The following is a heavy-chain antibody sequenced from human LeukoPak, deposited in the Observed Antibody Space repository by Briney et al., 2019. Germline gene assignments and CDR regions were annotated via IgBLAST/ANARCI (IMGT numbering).Heavy chain of an antibody. CDR2: ISSSGSTI. J-gene: IGHJ3*02. CDR1: GFTFSSYE. Sequence: PGGSLRLSCAASGFTFSSYEMNWVRQAPGKGLEWVSYISSSGSTIYYADSVKGRFTISRDNAKNSLYRQMNSLRAEDTAVYYCARVTAAGGRAFDIWGQGTMVTVSS. D-gene: IGHD6-13*01. V-gene: IGHV3-48*03. CDR3: ARVTAAGGRAFDI.